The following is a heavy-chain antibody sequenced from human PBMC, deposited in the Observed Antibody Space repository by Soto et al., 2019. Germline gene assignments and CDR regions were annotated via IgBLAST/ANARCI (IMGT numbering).Heavy chain of an antibody. Sequence: EVQLLESGGGLVQPGGSPRLSCAASGFTFSSYAMSWVRQAPGKGLEWVSAISGSGGSTYYADSVKGRFTISRDNSKNTLYLQMNSLRAEDTAVYYCAKVPRYSGYATLFDYWGQGTLVTVSS. CDR1: GFTFSSYA. J-gene: IGHJ4*02. V-gene: IGHV3-23*01. D-gene: IGHD5-12*01. CDR2: ISGSGGST. CDR3: AKVPRYSGYATLFDY.